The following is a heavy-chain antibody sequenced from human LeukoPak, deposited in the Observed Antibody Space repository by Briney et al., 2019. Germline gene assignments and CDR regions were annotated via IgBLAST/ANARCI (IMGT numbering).Heavy chain of an antibody. J-gene: IGHJ4*02. V-gene: IGHV3-23*01. CDR2: ISGNGAGT. CDR1: GFTLTSYA. CDR3: AKSGARNYFDY. Sequence: QPGGSLRPSCAASGFTLTSYAMGWVRQAPGRGREWVSSISGNGAGTYYAASVKGRFTISRDKSKNTLYLQMNSLRAGDTALYYCAKSGARNYFDYWGQGTLVTVSS. D-gene: IGHD1-26*01.